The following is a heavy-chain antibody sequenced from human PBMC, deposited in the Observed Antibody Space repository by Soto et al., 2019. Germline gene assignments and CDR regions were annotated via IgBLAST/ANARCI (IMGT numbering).Heavy chain of an antibody. CDR1: GYTFTSYA. CDR2: INAGNGNT. CDR3: ARSFYGATSYYYSYMDV. J-gene: IGHJ6*03. V-gene: IGHV1-3*01. Sequence: GASVKVSCKASGYTFTSYAMHWVRQAPGQRLEWMGWINAGNGNTKYSQKFQGRVTITRDTSASTAYMELSSLRSEDTAVYYCARSFYGATSYYYSYMDVWGEGTTVTVSS. D-gene: IGHD4-17*01.